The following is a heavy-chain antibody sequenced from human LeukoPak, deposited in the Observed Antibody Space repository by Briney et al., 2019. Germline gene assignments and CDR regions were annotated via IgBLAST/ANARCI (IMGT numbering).Heavy chain of an antibody. Sequence: GGSLRPSCAASGFTFSNYWMSWVRQAPGKGLEWVANIKQDGSDKYYVDSVKGRFTISRDNAKNSLYLQMNSLRAEDTAVYYCARFSSSPCCSLDYWGQGTLVTVSS. J-gene: IGHJ4*02. CDR2: IKQDGSDK. CDR1: GFTFSNYW. V-gene: IGHV3-7*01. D-gene: IGHD6-6*01. CDR3: ARFSSSPCCSLDY.